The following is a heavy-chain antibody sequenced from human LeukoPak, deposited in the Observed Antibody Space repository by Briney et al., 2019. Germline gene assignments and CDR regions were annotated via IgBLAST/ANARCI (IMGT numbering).Heavy chain of an antibody. V-gene: IGHV3-23*01. D-gene: IGHD6-19*01. J-gene: IGHJ4*02. Sequence: GGSLRLSCAASGFTFNRNAISWVRQAPGKGLERVSTIGGSGDKTFYADSVKGRFTISRDNSKNMVHLQMNSLTGEDTALYYCVRRGDASSGWGDHDFWGQGALVTVSS. CDR3: VRRGDASSGWGDHDF. CDR2: IGGSGDKT. CDR1: GFTFNRNA.